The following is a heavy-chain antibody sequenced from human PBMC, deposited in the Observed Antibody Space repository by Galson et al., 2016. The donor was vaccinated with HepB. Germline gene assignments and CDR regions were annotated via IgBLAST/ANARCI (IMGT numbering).Heavy chain of an antibody. CDR3: ARETLGLRIPDC. CDR2: VHHSGDS. CDR1: GFSISDGHN. D-gene: IGHD3-16*01. Sequence: SETLSLTCAVSGFSISDGHNWGWIRQPPGKGLEWIGSVHHSGDSFYNPSFRGRVTISVDTSKNQVSLNLRSVTAADTAVYYCARETLGLRIPDCWGQGTLVTVSS. J-gene: IGHJ4*02. V-gene: IGHV4-38-2*02.